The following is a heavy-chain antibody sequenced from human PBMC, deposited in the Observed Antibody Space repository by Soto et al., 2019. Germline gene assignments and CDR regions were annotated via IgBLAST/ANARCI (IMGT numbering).Heavy chain of an antibody. CDR2: IWYDGSNK. J-gene: IGHJ4*02. D-gene: IGHD3-22*01. CDR3: ARASTYYYDSSGYLGIDY. V-gene: IGHV3-33*01. Sequence: QVQLVESGGGVVQPGRSLRLSCAASGFTFSSYGMHWVRQAPGKGLEWAAVIWYDGSNKYYVDSVKGRYTISRDNSKNTLYLQMNSLRAEDTAVYYCARASTYYYDSSGYLGIDYWGQGTLVTVSS. CDR1: GFTFSSYG.